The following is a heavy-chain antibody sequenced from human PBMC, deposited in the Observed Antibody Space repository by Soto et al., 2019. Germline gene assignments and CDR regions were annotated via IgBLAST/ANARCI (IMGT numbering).Heavy chain of an antibody. CDR3: AREDLPRGRWFAGAFDI. D-gene: IGHD3-10*01. CDR1: GFTFSSYA. J-gene: IGHJ3*02. CDR2: ISYDGSNK. V-gene: IGHV3-30-3*01. Sequence: GGSLRLSCAASGFTFSSYAMHWVRQAPGKGLEWVAVISYDGSNKYYADSVKGRFTISRDNSKNTLYLQMNSLRAEDTAVYYCAREDLPRGRWFAGAFDIWGQGTMVTVSS.